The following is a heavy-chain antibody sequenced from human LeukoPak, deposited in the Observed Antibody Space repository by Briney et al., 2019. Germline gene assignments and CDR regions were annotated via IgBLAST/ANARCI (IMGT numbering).Heavy chain of an antibody. CDR3: AKGALDY. D-gene: IGHD4/OR15-4a*01. CDR2: IYTSGST. Sequence: TSETLSLTCSVSGFSITTGYYWAWIRQPPGKGLEWIGRIYTSGSTNYNPSLKSRVTISVDTSKNQFSLKLSSVTAADTAVYYCAKGALDYWGQGTLVTVSS. V-gene: IGHV4-38-2*02. J-gene: IGHJ4*02. CDR1: GFSITTGYY.